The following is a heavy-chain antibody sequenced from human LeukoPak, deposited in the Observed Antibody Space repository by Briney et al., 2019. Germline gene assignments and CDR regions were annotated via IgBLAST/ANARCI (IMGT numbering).Heavy chain of an antibody. Sequence: GGSLRLSCAASGFTFSSYWMSWVRQAPGKGLEWVASIKRDGSTIYYVNSVKGRFTISRDNAKNSLSVQMNSLRVEDTAVYYCARDITDGTTNFDYWGQGTLVTVSS. V-gene: IGHV3-7*01. D-gene: IGHD1-1*01. CDR3: ARDITDGTTNFDY. CDR2: IKRDGSTI. J-gene: IGHJ4*02. CDR1: GFTFSSYW.